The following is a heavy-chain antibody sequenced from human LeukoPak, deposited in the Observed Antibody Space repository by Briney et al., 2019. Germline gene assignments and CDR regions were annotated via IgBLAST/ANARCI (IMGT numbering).Heavy chain of an antibody. D-gene: IGHD6-13*01. CDR3: ARGRSGLAAAGTYDY. CDR2: INPNSGRT. CDR1: VYTFTRSD. J-gene: IGHJ4*02. Sequence: GASVKVSCKASVYTFTRSDINWVRQAAGQGLEGMGWINPNSGRTGYAQKFQGRVTMTANTSISTAYMELSSLRFDDTAVYYCARGRSGLAAAGTYDYWGQGTLITVSS. V-gene: IGHV1-8*01.